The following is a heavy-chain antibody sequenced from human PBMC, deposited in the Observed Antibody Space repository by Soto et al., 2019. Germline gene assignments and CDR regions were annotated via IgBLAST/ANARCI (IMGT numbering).Heavy chain of an antibody. J-gene: IGHJ3*02. V-gene: IGHV4-4*02. CDR2: IHHTGNT. CDR1: GGGSVNASW. CDR3: ATEPSHHGFEI. Sequence: SATLWLAGEGSGGGSVNASWWSWVRQPRGKGLEWIGEIHHTGNTNYNPSLKSRVTISIDNSRNKFSLKLTSVNAGDTAVYYCATEPSHHGFEIWGQGTMVT.